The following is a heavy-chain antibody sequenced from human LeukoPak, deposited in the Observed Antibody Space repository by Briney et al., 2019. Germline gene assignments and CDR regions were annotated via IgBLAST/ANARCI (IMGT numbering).Heavy chain of an antibody. J-gene: IGHJ4*02. D-gene: IGHD3-22*01. CDR2: IIPILGIA. CDR3: ARDGSWDYYDSSGYYYDY. Sequence: GASVKLSCKASGGTFTSYAISWVRQAPGQGLEWMGRIIPILGIANYAQKFQGRVTITADKSTSTAYMELSSLRSEDTAVYYCARDGSWDYYDSSGYYYDYWGQGTLVTVSS. CDR1: GGTFTSYA. V-gene: IGHV1-69*04.